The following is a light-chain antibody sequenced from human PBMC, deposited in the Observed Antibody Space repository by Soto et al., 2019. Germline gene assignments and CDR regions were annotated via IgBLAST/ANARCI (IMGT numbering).Light chain of an antibody. CDR3: QHYNSYLEA. J-gene: IGKJ1*01. V-gene: IGKV1-5*03. Sequence: DIQMTQSPSTLSGSVGDRVTITCRASQTISSWLAWYQQKPGKAPKLLIYKASTLKSVVPSRFSGSGSGTEFTLPISSLQPDDFATYYCQHYNSYLEAFGQGTKVELK. CDR2: KAS. CDR1: QTISSW.